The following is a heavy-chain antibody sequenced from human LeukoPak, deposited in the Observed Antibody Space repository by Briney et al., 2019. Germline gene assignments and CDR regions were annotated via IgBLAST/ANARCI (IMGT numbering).Heavy chain of an antibody. D-gene: IGHD3-16*01. J-gene: IGHJ4*02. CDR1: GFTVSSNY. CDR2: IYSGGST. CDR3: ARDWGYFDY. Sequence: GGSLRLSCAASGFTVSSNYMSWVRQAPGKGLEWGSVIYSGGSTYYSDSVKGRFTISRDNSKNSLSLQMNSLRAEDTAVYYCARDWGYFDYWGQGTLVTVSS. V-gene: IGHV3-53*01.